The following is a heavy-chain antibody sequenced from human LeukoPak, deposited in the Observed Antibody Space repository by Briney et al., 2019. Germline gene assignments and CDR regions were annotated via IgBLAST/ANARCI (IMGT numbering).Heavy chain of an antibody. CDR3: AKDSDSGTYSSDY. Sequence: GGSLRLSCAASGFTFSNYLMRWVRRAPGKGLEWVSSISGRGDSTSFADSVRGRFTISRDNSKNTLYLQMNSLRAEDTALYYCAKDSDSGTYSSDYWGQGTLVTVSS. D-gene: IGHD3-10*01. J-gene: IGHJ4*02. CDR2: ISGRGDST. V-gene: IGHV3-23*01. CDR1: GFTFSNYL.